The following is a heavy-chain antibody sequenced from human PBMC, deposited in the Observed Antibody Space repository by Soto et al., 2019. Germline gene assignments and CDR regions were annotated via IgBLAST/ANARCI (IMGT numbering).Heavy chain of an antibody. CDR2: INPNSGGT. D-gene: IGHD4-17*01. CDR1: GYTFTGYY. V-gene: IGHV1-2*02. CDR3: AREYRTVTTFQRWFDP. J-gene: IGHJ5*02. Sequence: ASVKVSCKASGYTFTGYYMHWVRQAPGQGLEWMGWINPNSGGTNYAQKFQGRVTMTRDTSISTAYMELSRLRSDDTAVYYCAREYRTVTTFQRWFDPWGQGTLVTVSS.